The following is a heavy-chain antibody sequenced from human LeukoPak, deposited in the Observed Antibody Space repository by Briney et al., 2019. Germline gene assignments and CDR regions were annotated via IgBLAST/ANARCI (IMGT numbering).Heavy chain of an antibody. CDR1: GFTFSSYW. V-gene: IGHV3-7*03. Sequence: GGSLRLSCAASGFTFSSYWMTWVRQAPGKGLYWVANIKYDGSEKNYVDSVKGRFTISRDNAKNSLYLQMNSLKTEDTAVYYCTTDQRWLRLALGYWGQGTLVTVSS. J-gene: IGHJ4*02. CDR3: TTDQRWLRLALGY. CDR2: IKYDGSEK. D-gene: IGHD5-12*01.